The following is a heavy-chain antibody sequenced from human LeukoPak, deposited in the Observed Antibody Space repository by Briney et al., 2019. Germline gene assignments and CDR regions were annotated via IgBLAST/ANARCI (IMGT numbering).Heavy chain of an antibody. CDR3: AKGYSSAWFDY. Sequence: PGGSLRLSCAASGFTFSNYGMTWVRQAPGKGLEWVSGISGSGGSTYYADSVKGRFTISRDNSKNTLYLQTNSLRAEDTAVYYCAKGYSSAWFDYWGQGTLVTVSS. CDR2: ISGSGGST. V-gene: IGHV3-23*01. J-gene: IGHJ4*02. D-gene: IGHD6-19*01. CDR1: GFTFSNYG.